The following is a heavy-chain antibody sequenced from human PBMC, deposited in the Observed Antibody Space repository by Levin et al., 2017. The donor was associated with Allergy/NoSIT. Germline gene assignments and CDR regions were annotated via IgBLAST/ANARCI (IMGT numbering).Heavy chain of an antibody. CDR1: GFTFSSYS. D-gene: IGHD3-16*01. CDR3: ATQDSSYVWGSYMGARSL. V-gene: IGHV3-21*01. Sequence: GGSLRLSCAASGFTFSSYSMNWVRQAPGKGLEWVSSISSSSSYIYYADSVKGRFTISRDNAKNSLYLQMNSLRAEDTAVYYCATQDSSYVWGSYMGARSLWGQGTLVTVSS. J-gene: IGHJ4*02. CDR2: ISSSSSYI.